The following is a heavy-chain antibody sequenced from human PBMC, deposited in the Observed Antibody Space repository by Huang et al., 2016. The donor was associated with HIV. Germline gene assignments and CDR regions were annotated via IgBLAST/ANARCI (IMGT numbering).Heavy chain of an antibody. J-gene: IGHJ3*02. D-gene: IGHD5-18*01. CDR1: GFPFNNHA. CDR2: IANDGSNN. Sequence: QVQLVESGGGVVQPGRSLRLSCAAFGFPFNNHAIHWVRQAPGKGLDWMAVIANDGSNNNYVDSGKGRFTISRDSSKSTLFLHMTSLRTEDTAVYYCARAKDTWDAYDIWGQGTMVIVSS. CDR3: ARAKDTWDAYDI. V-gene: IGHV3-30-3*01.